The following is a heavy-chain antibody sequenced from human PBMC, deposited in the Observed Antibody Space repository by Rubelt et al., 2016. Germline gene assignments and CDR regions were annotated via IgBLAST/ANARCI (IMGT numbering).Heavy chain of an antibody. CDR3: GRERFLDY. J-gene: IGHJ4*02. Sequence: VQLVESGGGLIQPGGSLRLSCAASGFTFSDYYMSWIRQAPGKGLEWVSYISSSSSYTNYADSVKGRYTISRDNAKNSLYLEMNSRRAGDTAVYYCGRERFLDYWGQGTLVTVSS. CDR1: GFTFSDYY. D-gene: IGHD3-10*01. V-gene: IGHV3-11*05. CDR2: ISSSSSYT.